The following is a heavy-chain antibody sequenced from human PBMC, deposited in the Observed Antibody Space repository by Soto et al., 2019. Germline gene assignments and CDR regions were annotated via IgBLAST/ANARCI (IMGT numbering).Heavy chain of an antibody. V-gene: IGHV1-69*01. CDR2: IIPIFGTA. CDR3: ARVGDDIVVVVAASYYYGMDV. J-gene: IGHJ6*02. Sequence: QVQLVQSGAEVKKPGSSVKVSCKASGGPFSSYAISWVRQAPGQGLEWMGGIIPIFGTANYAQKFQGRVTITADESTSTAYMGLSSLRSEDTAVYYCARVGDDIVVVVAASYYYGMDVWGQGTTVTVSS. CDR1: GGPFSSYA. D-gene: IGHD2-15*01.